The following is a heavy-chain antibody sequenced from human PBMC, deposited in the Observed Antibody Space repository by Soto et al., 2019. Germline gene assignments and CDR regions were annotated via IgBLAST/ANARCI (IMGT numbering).Heavy chain of an antibody. Sequence: PSETLSLTCPVYVGSFTFSGYYLRWIARPPGNGLEWICKLNPTGTTNYNPSLESRVTISLDTSKNQSAPDLTSVTDADTAVYYCVRGRILRLRFGDFDSWGQGTLVTV. D-gene: IGHD5-12*01. V-gene: IGHV4-34*01. CDR1: VGSFTFSGYY. J-gene: IGHJ4*02. CDR3: VRGRILRLRFGDFDS. CDR2: LNPTGTT.